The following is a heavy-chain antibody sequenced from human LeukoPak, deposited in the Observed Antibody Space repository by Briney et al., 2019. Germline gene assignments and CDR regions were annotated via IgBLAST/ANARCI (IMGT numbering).Heavy chain of an antibody. D-gene: IGHD6-13*01. CDR3: ARGTARLAGYSSSCRAFDI. V-gene: IGHV3-7*03. CDR1: GFTFSSYW. Sequence: GSLRLSCAASGFTFSSYWMSWVCQAPGKGLEWVANIKQDGSEKYYVDSVKGRFTISRDNAKNSLYLQMNSLRAEDTAVYYCARGTARLAGYSSSCRAFDIWGQGTMVTVSS. J-gene: IGHJ3*02. CDR2: IKQDGSEK.